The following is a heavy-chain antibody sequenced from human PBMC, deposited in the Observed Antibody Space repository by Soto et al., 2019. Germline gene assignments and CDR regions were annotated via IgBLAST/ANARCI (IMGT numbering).Heavy chain of an antibody. V-gene: IGHV1-69*13. CDR3: ARDRAKWLRLRSAGWIDP. CDR1: GGTFSSYA. CDR2: IIPIFGTA. Sequence: ASVKVSCKASGGTFSSYAISWVRQAPGQGLEWMGGIIPIFGTANYAQKFQGRVTITADESTSTAYMELSSLRSEDTAVYYCARDRAKWLRLRSAGWIDPWGQGTLITV. D-gene: IGHD5-12*01. J-gene: IGHJ5*02.